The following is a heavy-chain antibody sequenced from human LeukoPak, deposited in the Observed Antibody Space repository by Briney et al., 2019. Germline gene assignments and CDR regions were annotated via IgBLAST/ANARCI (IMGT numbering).Heavy chain of an antibody. V-gene: IGHV3-30-3*01. CDR2: ISYDGSNK. CDR3: AKDVLGKYYYDSSGYGDRDV. D-gene: IGHD3-22*01. J-gene: IGHJ6*02. Sequence: GGSLRLSCAASGFTFSSYAMHWVRQAPGKGLEWVAVISYDGSNKYYADSVKGRFTISRDNSKNTLYLQMNSLRAEDTAVYYCAKDVLGKYYYDSSGYGDRDVWGQGTTVTVSS. CDR1: GFTFSSYA.